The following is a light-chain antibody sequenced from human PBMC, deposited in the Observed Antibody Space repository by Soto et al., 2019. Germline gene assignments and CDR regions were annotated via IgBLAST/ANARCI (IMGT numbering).Light chain of an antibody. CDR3: QQYCCSPWT. CDR2: AAS. CDR1: QSANSNH. Sequence: EIVLPQSLGPLSLSPGERATLSCRSSQSANSNHLSSHHHKPGQAPSLLIDAASSRAAGIPDRFIGSGSVTALTGTISRLETEDVAVYYCQQYCCSPWTCGQGTKVEIK. J-gene: IGKJ1*01. V-gene: IGKV3-20*01.